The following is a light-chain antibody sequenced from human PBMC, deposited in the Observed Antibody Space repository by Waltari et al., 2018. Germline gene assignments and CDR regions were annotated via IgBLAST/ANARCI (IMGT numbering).Light chain of an antibody. V-gene: IGKV3-15*01. Sequence: EIVMTQSPATLSVSPGVGATVSCRASQSVRTNVAWYQQTPGQAPRLLIYDASTRASGIPARFSGSGSGTEFILTISSLQSEDFAVYYCQQYNNWPPWTFGQGTKVEIK. J-gene: IGKJ1*01. CDR2: DAS. CDR1: QSVRTN. CDR3: QQYNNWPPWT.